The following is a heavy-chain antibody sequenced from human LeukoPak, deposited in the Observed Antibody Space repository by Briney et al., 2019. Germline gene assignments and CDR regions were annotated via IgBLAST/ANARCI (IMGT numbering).Heavy chain of an antibody. D-gene: IGHD5-12*01. CDR1: GFTFSSYA. CDR3: AKHRGGPAVRPSGSDFPDF. CDR2: ISYDGSNK. Sequence: RPGGSLRLSCAASGFTFSSYAMHWARQAPGKGLEWVAVISYDGSNKYYADSVKGRFTISRGDSKNTLFLQVNGLRAEDTAVYYCAKHRGGPAVRPSGSDFPDFWGQGTLVTVSS. V-gene: IGHV3-30-3*02. J-gene: IGHJ4*02.